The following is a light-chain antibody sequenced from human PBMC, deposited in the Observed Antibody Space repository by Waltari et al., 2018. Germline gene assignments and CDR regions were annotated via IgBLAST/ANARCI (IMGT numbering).Light chain of an antibody. CDR1: QSVTSSY. CDR3: QQYDTSPIT. V-gene: IGKV3-20*01. J-gene: IGKJ5*01. Sequence: ELVLTQSPGPLSLSPGERATLSCRASQSVTSSYFAWYQQKPCQAPRLLIYRAPSRATGIPDRFSGGGSGTDFTLTISGLEPEDFAVYYCQQYDTSPITFGQGTRLEIK. CDR2: RAP.